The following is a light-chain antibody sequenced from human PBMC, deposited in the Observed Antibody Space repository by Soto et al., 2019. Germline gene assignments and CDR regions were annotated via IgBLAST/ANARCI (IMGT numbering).Light chain of an antibody. CDR3: QQVNSYPLT. J-gene: IGKJ4*01. Sequence: DIQLTQSPSFLSASVGDRVTITCRASQDISNYLAWYQQKPGKAPKFLLYATSTFQSGVPSRFSGSGSGTQFPLTISSLQPEDFATYYSQQVNSYPLTFGGGTKVEIK. CDR1: QDISNY. CDR2: ATS. V-gene: IGKV1-9*01.